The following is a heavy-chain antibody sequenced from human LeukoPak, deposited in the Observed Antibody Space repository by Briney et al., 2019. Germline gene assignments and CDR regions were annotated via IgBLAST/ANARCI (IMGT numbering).Heavy chain of an antibody. CDR3: AKAHCSPTSCSRIDY. V-gene: IGHV3-73*01. J-gene: IGHJ4*02. CDR2: IRSKANSYAT. D-gene: IGHD2-2*01. CDR1: GFTFSGSV. Sequence: GGSLKLSCAASGFTFSGSVIHWVRQASGKGLEWVGRIRSKANSYATAYAASVKGRFTISRDDSKNTAYLQMNSLRTEDTALYYCAKAHCSPTSCSRIDYWGQGTLVTVSS.